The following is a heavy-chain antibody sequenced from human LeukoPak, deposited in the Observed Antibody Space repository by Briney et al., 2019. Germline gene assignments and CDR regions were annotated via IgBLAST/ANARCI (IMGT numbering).Heavy chain of an antibody. J-gene: IGHJ3*02. CDR1: GFTFSNHG. Sequence: GGSLRLSCAASGFTFSNHGMNWVRQASGKGLEWVSGISPRGDITYYADSVKGRFTISRDNSKNTLFLQMSSLRAEDTAVYYCAKGQDYYDSSGHYEADVFDIWGQGTMVTVSS. V-gene: IGHV3-23*01. D-gene: IGHD3-22*01. CDR2: ISPRGDIT. CDR3: AKGQDYYDSSGHYEADVFDI.